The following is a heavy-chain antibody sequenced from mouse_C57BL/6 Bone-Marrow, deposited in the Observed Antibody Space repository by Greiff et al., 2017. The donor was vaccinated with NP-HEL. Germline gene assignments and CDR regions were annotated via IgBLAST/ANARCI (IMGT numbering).Heavy chain of an antibody. Sequence: EVQLVESGPVLVKPGASVKMSCKASGYTFTDYYMNWVKQSHGKSLEWIGVINPYNGGTSYNQKFKGKATLTVDKSSSTAYMELNSLTSEDSAVYYGARIIWFYWYFDVWGTGTTVTVSS. CDR1: GYTFTDYY. CDR2: INPYNGGT. D-gene: IGHD2-2*01. J-gene: IGHJ1*03. CDR3: ARIIWFYWYFDV. V-gene: IGHV1-19*01.